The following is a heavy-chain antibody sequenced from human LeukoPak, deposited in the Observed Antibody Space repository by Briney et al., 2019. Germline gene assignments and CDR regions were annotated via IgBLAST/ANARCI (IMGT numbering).Heavy chain of an antibody. J-gene: IGHJ4*02. CDR2: INQGENEK. V-gene: IGHV3-7*03. CDR1: GFTFSNYW. Sequence: PGGSLKLSCAASGFTFSNYWMTWVRQAPGKGLEWVANINQGENEKYYVDSVRGRFTISRDNTNSSVNLQMNRLRAEDTAVYYCARERDGRYFDYWGQGILVTVSS. CDR3: ARERDGRYFDY.